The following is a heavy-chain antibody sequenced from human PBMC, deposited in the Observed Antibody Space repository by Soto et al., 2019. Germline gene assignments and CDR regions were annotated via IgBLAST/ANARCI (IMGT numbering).Heavy chain of an antibody. V-gene: IGHV4-31*02. J-gene: IGHJ4*02. CDR3: ALALGPTAGLDY. CDR2: IFNSGTT. D-gene: IGHD1-26*01. Sequence: SETLSLTCSVSGDSTVSHYHWTWIRQPPGKGLEWMGYIFNSGTTFYNPSLTSRLSISMDTSGNHFPLELRSATAADTAVYYCALALGPTAGLDYWGQGTLVTVSS. CDR1: GDSTVSHYH.